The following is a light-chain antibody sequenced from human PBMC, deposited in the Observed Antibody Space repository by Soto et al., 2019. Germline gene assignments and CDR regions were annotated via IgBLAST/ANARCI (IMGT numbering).Light chain of an antibody. CDR2: GSS. V-gene: IGKV3-20*01. Sequence: ILLTMSPAPLSLNPRERATLTSRSSHSVSIILLAWYQQKPGQSPRLLIYGSSSRATGIPDRFSGSGSGTDFTLSVSRLEPEDFAVYYCQQHGTSPIFGGGTKVYIK. CDR1: HSVSIIL. CDR3: QQHGTSPI. J-gene: IGKJ4*01.